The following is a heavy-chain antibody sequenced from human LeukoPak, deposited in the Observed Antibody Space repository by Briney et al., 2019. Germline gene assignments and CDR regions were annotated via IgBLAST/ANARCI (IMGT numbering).Heavy chain of an antibody. V-gene: IGHV3-21*01. D-gene: IGHD6-13*01. CDR1: GFTFSSYS. J-gene: IGHJ4*02. CDR2: ISSSSSYI. Sequence: GGSLRLSCAASGFTFSSYSMNWVRQAPGKGLEWVSSISSSSSYIYYADSVKGRFTISRDNAKNSLYLQMNSLRAEDTAVYYCARVSSAATGEDYWGQGTLVTVSS. CDR3: ARVSSAATGEDY.